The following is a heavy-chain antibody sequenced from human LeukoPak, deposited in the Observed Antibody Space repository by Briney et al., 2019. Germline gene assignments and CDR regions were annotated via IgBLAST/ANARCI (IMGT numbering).Heavy chain of an antibody. Sequence: KPSETLSLTCTVSXDSXXXNXXSXXXQXPXXGLEWXXYIYNSGSTKYNPSLKSRVTISVDTSKNLFSLKLTSVTAADTAVYYCATCRDEFGDYGFTSWGQGTLVTVSS. CDR3: ATCRDEFGDYGFTS. J-gene: IGHJ5*02. CDR1: XDSXXXNX. CDR2: IYNSGST. D-gene: IGHD4-17*01. V-gene: IGHV4-59*01.